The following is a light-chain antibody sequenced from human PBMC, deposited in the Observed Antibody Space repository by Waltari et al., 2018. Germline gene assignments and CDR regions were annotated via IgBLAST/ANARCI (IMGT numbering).Light chain of an antibody. J-gene: IGLJ3*02. V-gene: IGLV4-69*01. CDR1: SGHSSNI. CDR3: QTGGHGTWV. Sequence: QLVLTQSPSASASLGASVKLTCTLSSGHSSNIIAWLPQQPGKGPRYLMKVNSDGSHSKGDKIPDRFSGSSSGAEHYLTISSLQSEDEADYYCQTGGHGTWVFGGGTKLTVL. CDR2: VNSDGSH.